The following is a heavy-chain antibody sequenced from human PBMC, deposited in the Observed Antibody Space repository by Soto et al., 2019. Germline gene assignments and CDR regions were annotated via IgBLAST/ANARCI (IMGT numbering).Heavy chain of an antibody. Sequence: EASVKVSCKASGGTFSSYAISWVRQAPGQGLEWMGGIIPIFGTANYAQKFQGRVTITADESTSIAYMELSSLRSEDTAVYYCARVESLGFSVTFVAFDIWGQGTMVTVSS. D-gene: IGHD4-17*01. CDR2: IIPIFGTA. CDR3: ARVESLGFSVTFVAFDI. J-gene: IGHJ3*02. V-gene: IGHV1-69*13. CDR1: GGTFSSYA.